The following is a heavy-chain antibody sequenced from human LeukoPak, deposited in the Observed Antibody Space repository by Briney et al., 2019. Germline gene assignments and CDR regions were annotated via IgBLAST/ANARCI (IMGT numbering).Heavy chain of an antibody. Sequence: PGGSLRLSCAGSGFTFNSYSMHWVRQAPGKGLEWVAVISYDGSSKYYADSVKGRFTISRDNSKNTLYLQMNSLRAEDTAVYYCAREGCSSTSCYSLGFDYWGQGTLLTVSS. CDR1: GFTFNSYS. CDR2: ISYDGSSK. V-gene: IGHV3-30-3*01. CDR3: AREGCSSTSCYSLGFDY. D-gene: IGHD2-2*01. J-gene: IGHJ4*02.